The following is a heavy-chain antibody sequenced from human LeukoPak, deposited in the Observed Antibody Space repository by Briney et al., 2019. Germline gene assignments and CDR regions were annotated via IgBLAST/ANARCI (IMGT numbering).Heavy chain of an antibody. CDR1: GGSISNDY. J-gene: IGHJ4*02. CDR3: ASRYYYDSTRGFDY. V-gene: IGHV4-59*08. Sequence: PSETLSLTCSVSGGSISNDYWSWIRLPPGKGLEWIGYIYYTGSTNYNPSLKSRVTISVDTSKNQFSLKLSSVTAADTAVYYCASRYYYDSTRGFDYWGQGTLVTVSS. CDR2: IYYTGST. D-gene: IGHD3-22*01.